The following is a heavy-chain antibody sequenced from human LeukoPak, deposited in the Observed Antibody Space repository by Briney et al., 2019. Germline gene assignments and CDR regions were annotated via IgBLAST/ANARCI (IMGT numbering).Heavy chain of an antibody. CDR2: INHKSGVT. CDR1: GYTFTGYY. D-gene: IGHD2-2*01. Sequence: SVKVSCKASGYTFTGYYMHWVRQAPGQGLEWMGWINHKSGVTNYAQKFQGRVTMTRDTSIHTAYMELSRLRSDDTAVYYCAREEYGFDPWGQGTLVTVSS. V-gene: IGHV1-2*02. J-gene: IGHJ5*02. CDR3: AREEYGFDP.